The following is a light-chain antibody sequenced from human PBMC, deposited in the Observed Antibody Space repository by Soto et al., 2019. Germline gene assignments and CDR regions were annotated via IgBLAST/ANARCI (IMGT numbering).Light chain of an antibody. CDR1: QSVSSSY. CDR3: QHYGSSRT. Sequence: EIVLTQSPGTLSLSPGESATLSCRASQSVSSSYLAWYQQKPGQAPRLLIYGASSRATGIPDRFSGSGSGTDFTLTIRRLQPEEFAVYYCQHYGSSRTFGQGTKVDIK. V-gene: IGKV3-20*01. J-gene: IGKJ1*01. CDR2: GAS.